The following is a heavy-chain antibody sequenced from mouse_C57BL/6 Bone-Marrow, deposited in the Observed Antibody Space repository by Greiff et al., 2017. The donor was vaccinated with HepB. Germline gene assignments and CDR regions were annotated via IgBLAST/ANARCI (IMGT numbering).Heavy chain of an antibody. Sequence: LVESGAELVRPGASVKLSCTASGFNIKDDYMHWVKQRPEQGLEWIGWIDPENGDTEYASKFQGKATITADTSSNTAYLQLSSLTSEDTAVYYCTTLYSSFAYWGQGTLVTVSA. CDR2: IDPENGDT. CDR1: GFNIKDDY. J-gene: IGHJ3*01. V-gene: IGHV14-4*01. D-gene: IGHD2-12*01. CDR3: TTLYSSFAY.